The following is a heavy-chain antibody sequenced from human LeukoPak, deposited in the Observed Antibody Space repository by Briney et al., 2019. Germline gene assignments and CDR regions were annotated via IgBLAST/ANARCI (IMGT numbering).Heavy chain of an antibody. D-gene: IGHD3-10*01. J-gene: IGHJ4*02. CDR1: GYTFTGYY. V-gene: IGHV1-2*02. CDR2: INPNSGGT. Sequence: GASVKVSCKASGYTFTGYYMHWVRQAPGQGLEWMGWINPNSGGTNYAQKFQGRVTMTRDTSISTAYMELSRLRSDDTAVYYCARAYVLLWFGELLDWGQGTLVTVSS. CDR3: ARAYVLLWFGELLD.